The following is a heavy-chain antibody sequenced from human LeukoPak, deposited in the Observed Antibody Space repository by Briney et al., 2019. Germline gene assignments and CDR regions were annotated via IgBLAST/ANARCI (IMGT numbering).Heavy chain of an antibody. J-gene: IGHJ4*02. CDR2: MNPNSGNT. Sequence: ASVKVSCKASGYTFTSYDINWVRQATGQGLEWMGLMNPNSGNTGYAQKFQGRVTITRNTSISTAYMELSRLRSEDSAVYYCARGAAGTVADYWGQGTLVTVSS. CDR1: GYTFTSYD. CDR3: ARGAAGTVADY. V-gene: IGHV1-8*03. D-gene: IGHD6-13*01.